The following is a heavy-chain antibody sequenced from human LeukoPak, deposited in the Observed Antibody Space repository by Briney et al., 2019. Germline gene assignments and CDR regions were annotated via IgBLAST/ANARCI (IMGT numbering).Heavy chain of an antibody. CDR2: ISGSGHST. V-gene: IGHV3-23*01. CDR3: AKAEQWLPYY. D-gene: IGHD6-19*01. CDR1: GFTFSSYV. J-gene: IGHJ4*02. Sequence: GGSLRLSCAASGFTFSSYVMSWVRQAPGKGLEWVSTISGSGHSTFYADSVKGRFTISRDNSKNTLYLQMNSLRAEDTAIYYCAKAEQWLPYYWGQGTLVTVSS.